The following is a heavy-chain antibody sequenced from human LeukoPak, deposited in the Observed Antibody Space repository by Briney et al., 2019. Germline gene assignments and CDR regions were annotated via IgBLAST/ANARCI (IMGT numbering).Heavy chain of an antibody. Sequence: GASVKVSCKASGGTFSSYAISWVRQAPGQGLEWMGGIIPIFGTANYAQKFQGRVTITADESTSTAYMELSSLRSEDTAVYYCARTESLPIGWFDPWGQGTLVTVSS. CDR1: GGTFSSYA. J-gene: IGHJ5*02. D-gene: IGHD3-10*01. CDR3: ARTESLPIGWFDP. V-gene: IGHV1-69*13. CDR2: IIPIFGTA.